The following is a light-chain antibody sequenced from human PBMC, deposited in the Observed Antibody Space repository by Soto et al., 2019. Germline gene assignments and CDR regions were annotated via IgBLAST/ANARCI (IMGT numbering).Light chain of an antibody. J-gene: IGLJ3*02. CDR1: SSDVGGYNY. Sequence: QSALTQPASVSGSPGRSITISCTGTSSDVGGYNYVSWYQQHPGKAPKLMIYEVSNRPSGVSNRFSGSKSGNTASLTISGLQAEDEADYYCSSYTSSSNRVFGGGTKVTVL. CDR3: SSYTSSSNRV. V-gene: IGLV2-14*01. CDR2: EVS.